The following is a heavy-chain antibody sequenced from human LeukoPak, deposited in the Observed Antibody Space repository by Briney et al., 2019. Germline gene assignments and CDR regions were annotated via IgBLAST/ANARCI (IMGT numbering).Heavy chain of an antibody. J-gene: IGHJ3*01. CDR1: GHRFSNNW. CDR3: ARGRVGDSDAFDV. V-gene: IGHV3-7*01. Sequence: GGSLRLSCAASGHRFSNNWMSWVRQARGKGLEWVANIKQDGSEKYYVDSVKGRFTISRDNAKSSLYLQMSSLRAEDTAIYYCARGRVGDSDAFDVWGQGTVVTVSS. CDR2: IKQDGSEK. D-gene: IGHD2-21*01.